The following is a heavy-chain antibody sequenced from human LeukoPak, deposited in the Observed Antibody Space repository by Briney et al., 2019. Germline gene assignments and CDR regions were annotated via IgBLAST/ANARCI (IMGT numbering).Heavy chain of an antibody. CDR1: GFTVSSNY. V-gene: IGHV3-53*05. Sequence: GGSLRLSCAASGFTVSSNYMSWVRQAPGKGLEWVSVIYSGGSTYYADSVKGRFTISRDNSKNTLYLHMNSLSTEDTALYYCARAIRAPGTPENAFDIWGQGTMVTVSS. D-gene: IGHD6-13*01. CDR2: IYSGGST. CDR3: ARAIRAPGTPENAFDI. J-gene: IGHJ3*02.